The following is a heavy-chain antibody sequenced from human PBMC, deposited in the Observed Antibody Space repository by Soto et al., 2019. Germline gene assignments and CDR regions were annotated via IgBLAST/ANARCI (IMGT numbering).Heavy chain of an antibody. CDR2: INPGNGDT. J-gene: IGHJ6*02. V-gene: IGHV1-3*01. CDR3: ARTDCSSNSCYNYYYYGMDV. CDR1: GYSFTKYG. Sequence: ASVKVSCKTSGYSFTKYGLHWVRQAPGQRLEWMGWINPGNGDTKYSQKFQGRVTITRDTAATTVYMELSSLRSEDSAVFYCARTDCSSNSCYNYYYYGMDVWGQGTTVTVSS. D-gene: IGHD2-2*01.